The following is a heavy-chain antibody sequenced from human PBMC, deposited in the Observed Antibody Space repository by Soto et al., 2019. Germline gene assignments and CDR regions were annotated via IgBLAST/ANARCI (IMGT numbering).Heavy chain of an antibody. Sequence: QVQLVQSGAEVKKPGASVKVSCKASGYTFTSYGISWVRQAPGQGLEWMGWISAYNGNTNYAQKLQGRVTMTTDTSTSTAYMELRSLGSDDTAVYYCARSPHYYGSGGKNFDYWGQGTLVTVSS. CDR3: ARSPHYYGSGGKNFDY. D-gene: IGHD3-10*01. V-gene: IGHV1-18*01. CDR1: GYTFTSYG. CDR2: ISAYNGNT. J-gene: IGHJ4*02.